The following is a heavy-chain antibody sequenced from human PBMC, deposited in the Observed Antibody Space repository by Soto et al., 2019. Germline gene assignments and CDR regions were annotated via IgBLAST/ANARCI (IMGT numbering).Heavy chain of an antibody. J-gene: IGHJ6*02. CDR2: ISGSGDSA. CDR3: AKAGGSTWDYGMDV. D-gene: IGHD2-15*01. V-gene: IGHV3-23*01. CDR1: GFTFSRHA. Sequence: EVQLLESGGGLVQPGGSLRLSCAASGFTFSRHAMSWVRQAPGKGLEWVSAISGSGDSAYHADSVKGRFTISRDNSNNTLYLQMNSLRAEDTALYYCAKAGGSTWDYGMDVWGQGTTVTVSS.